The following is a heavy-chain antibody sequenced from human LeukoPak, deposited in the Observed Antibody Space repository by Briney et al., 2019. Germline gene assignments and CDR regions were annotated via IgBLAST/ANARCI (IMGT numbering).Heavy chain of an antibody. CDR2: ISYDGSNK. CDR1: GFTFSSYA. J-gene: IGHJ4*02. Sequence: GGSLRLSCAASGFTFSSYAMPWVRQAPGKGLEWVAVISYDGSNKYYADSVKGRFTISRDNSKNTLYLQMNSLRAEDTAVYYCARDLADLNYDSSGIGCGYWGQGTLVTVSS. D-gene: IGHD3-22*01. CDR3: ARDLADLNYDSSGIGCGY. V-gene: IGHV3-30-3*01.